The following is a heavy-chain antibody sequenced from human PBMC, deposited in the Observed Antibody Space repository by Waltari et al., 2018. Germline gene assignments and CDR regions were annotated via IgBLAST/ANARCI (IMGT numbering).Heavy chain of an antibody. CDR1: GYTLTDLS. J-gene: IGHJ4*02. CDR2: VDPEDGET. D-gene: IGHD3-22*01. V-gene: IGHV1-24*01. Sequence: QFQLVQSGAEVKKPGASVKVSCKVSGYTLTDLSMHLVRQAPGTGLEWMGGVDPEDGETIYAQKFKGRGTRTEDTSTDTAYRELSSLRSEDTAVYYCATWTYYYDSSGYLYYFDYWGQGTLVTVSS. CDR3: ATWTYYYDSSGYLYYFDY.